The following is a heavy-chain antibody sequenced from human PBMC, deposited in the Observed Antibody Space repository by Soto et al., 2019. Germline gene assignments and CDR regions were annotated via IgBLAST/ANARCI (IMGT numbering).Heavy chain of an antibody. CDR2: IFYSGNT. D-gene: IGHD4-4*01. CDR3: ARDRVIGSFYYYYGMDV. CDR1: GDSITGYH. J-gene: IGHJ6*02. V-gene: IGHV4-59*01. Sequence: QVQLRESGPGQVKPSETLSLTCSVSGDSITGYHWNWIRQAPGKGLEWIGNIFYSGNTNYNPPLSSRVTISVDTSKNTVSMRLTSVTAADTDMYYCARDRVIGSFYYYYGMDVGGQGTTVTVSS.